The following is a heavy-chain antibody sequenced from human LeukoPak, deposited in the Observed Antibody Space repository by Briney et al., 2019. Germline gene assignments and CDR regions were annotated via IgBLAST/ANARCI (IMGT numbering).Heavy chain of an antibody. J-gene: IGHJ3*02. CDR3: ARGFVPYYYDSSGFHDAFDI. Sequence: SGGSLRLSCAASGFTFSSYAMHWVRQAPGKGLEWVAVISYDGGNKYYADSVKGRFTISRDNSKNTLYLQMNSLRAEDTAVYYCARGFVPYYYDSSGFHDAFDIWGQGTMVTVSS. CDR2: ISYDGGNK. V-gene: IGHV3-30-3*01. D-gene: IGHD3-22*01. CDR1: GFTFSSYA.